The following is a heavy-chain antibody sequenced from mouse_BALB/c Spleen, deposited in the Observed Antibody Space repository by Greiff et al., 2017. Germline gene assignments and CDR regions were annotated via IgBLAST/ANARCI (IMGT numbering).Heavy chain of an antibody. V-gene: IGHV1-9*01. D-gene: IGHD1-1*01. CDR1: GYTFSSYW. J-gene: IGHJ3*01. CDR2: ILPGSGST. Sequence: QVQLKESGAELMKPGASVKISCKATGYTFSSYWIEWVKQRPGHGLEWIGEILPGSGSTNYNEKFKGKATFTADTSSNTAYMQLSSLTSEDSAVYYCARKHYYGSSYGGFAYWGQGTLVTVSA. CDR3: ARKHYYGSSYGGFAY.